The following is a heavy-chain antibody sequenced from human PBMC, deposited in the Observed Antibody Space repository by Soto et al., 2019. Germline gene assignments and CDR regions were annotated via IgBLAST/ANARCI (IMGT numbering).Heavy chain of an antibody. Sequence: SETLSLTCTVSGGSVSSGGYYWSWIRQHPGKGLEWIGYIYYSGTTYYNPSLKSRVTISADTSKNRFSLNVSSVTAADTAVYYCARRNEGLYSAPIDYWGQGTLVTVSS. CDR3: ARRNEGLYSAPIDY. V-gene: IGHV4-39*01. J-gene: IGHJ4*02. D-gene: IGHD3-3*01. CDR1: GGSVSSGGYY. CDR2: IYYSGTT.